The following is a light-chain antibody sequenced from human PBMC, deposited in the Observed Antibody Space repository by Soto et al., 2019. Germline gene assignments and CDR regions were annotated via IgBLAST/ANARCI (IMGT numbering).Light chain of an antibody. V-gene: IGKV3-15*01. CDR3: QHYGNSPPSVT. CDR2: GAS. J-gene: IGKJ3*01. CDR1: QSVSRN. Sequence: EVVLTQSPATLSVSPGDRATLSCRASQSVSRNLAWYQQKPGQAPRLLIYGASTRATGVPARFSGSGSVTEFTLSISSLQSEDVAVYYCQHYGNSPPSVTFGPGTKVDIK.